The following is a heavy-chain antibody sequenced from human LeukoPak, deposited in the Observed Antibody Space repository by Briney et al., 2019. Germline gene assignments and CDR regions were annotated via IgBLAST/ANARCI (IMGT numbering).Heavy chain of an antibody. CDR2: IYPGDSDT. CDR3: ARRSSSGYHITAGRYYYYYYMDV. D-gene: IGHD3-10*01. V-gene: IGHV5-51*01. Sequence: GESLKISCKGSGYSFTTYWIGWVRQMPGKGLEWMGIIYPGDSDTRYSPSFQGQVTISADKSISTAYLQWSSLKASDTAIYYCARRSSSGYHITAGRYYYYYYMDVWGKGTTVTVSS. CDR1: GYSFTTYW. J-gene: IGHJ6*03.